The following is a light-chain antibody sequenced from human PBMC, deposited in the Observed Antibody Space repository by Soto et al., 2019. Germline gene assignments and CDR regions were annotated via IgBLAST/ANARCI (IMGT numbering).Light chain of an antibody. CDR3: QTYSSVIT. CDR2: AAS. V-gene: IGKV1-27*01. J-gene: IGKJ5*01. CDR1: QGISNF. Sequence: XSASVGDRVTITCRASQGISNFLAWYQQKPGKVPKLLISAASTLQSGVPSRFSGSGSGTDFTLTITRLQPEDVATYYCQTYSSVITFGQGTRLEIK.